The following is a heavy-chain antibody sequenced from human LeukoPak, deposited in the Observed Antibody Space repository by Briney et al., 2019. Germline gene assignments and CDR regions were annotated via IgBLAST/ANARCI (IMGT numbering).Heavy chain of an antibody. D-gene: IGHD5-18*01. V-gene: IGHV1-46*01. J-gene: IGHJ4*02. CDR2: INPSGGST. Sequence: ASVKVSCKASGYTFTSYYMHWVRQAPGQGLEWMGIINPSGGSTSYAQKFQGRVTMTRDTSTSTVYMELSSLRSEDTAVYYCAREIGPRQLHLWGAAFDYWGQGTLVTVSS. CDR1: GYTFTSYY. CDR3: AREIGPRQLHLWGAAFDY.